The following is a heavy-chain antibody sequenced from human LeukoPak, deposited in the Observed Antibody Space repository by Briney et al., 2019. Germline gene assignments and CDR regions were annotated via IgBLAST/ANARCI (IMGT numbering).Heavy chain of an antibody. CDR1: GFTFSSYE. CDR2: ILNSGTTT. Sequence: PGGSLRLSCAASGFTFSSYEMNWVRQAPGKGLEWVSYILNSGTTTYYADSVKGRFTISRDNAKKSLYLRMNSLRAEDTGVYYCARDPPDYWGQGILVTVSS. V-gene: IGHV3-48*03. J-gene: IGHJ4*02. CDR3: ARDPPDY.